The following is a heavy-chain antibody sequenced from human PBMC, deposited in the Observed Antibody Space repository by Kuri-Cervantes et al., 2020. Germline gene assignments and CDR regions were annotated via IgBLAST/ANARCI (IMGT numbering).Heavy chain of an antibody. J-gene: IGHJ5*02. CDR1: GFTFSSYA. D-gene: IGHD3-22*01. CDR2: ISYDGSNK. V-gene: IGHV3-30-3*01. Sequence: GESLKISCAASGFTFSSYAMHWVRQAPGKGLEWVAVISYDGSNKYYADSVKGRFTISRDNSKNTLYLQMNSLRAEDTAVYYCARSPEVGPHYYDSSGYWCWFDPWGQGTLVTVSS. CDR3: ARSPEVGPHYYDSSGYWCWFDP.